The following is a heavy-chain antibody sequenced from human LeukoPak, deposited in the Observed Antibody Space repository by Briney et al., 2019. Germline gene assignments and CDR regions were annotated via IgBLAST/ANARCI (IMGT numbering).Heavy chain of an antibody. CDR3: ARVAHHYDDILTGYYSPDAFDI. Sequence: ASVTVSCKASGYTFTSYGILWLRPAPGQGLEWMGWINPYNGKTHYAQKLQGRVTMTTDTSTSTAYMELRSLRSDDTAVYYCARVAHHYDDILTGYYSPDAFDIWGQGTMVTVSS. D-gene: IGHD3-9*01. CDR1: GYTFTSYG. V-gene: IGHV1-18*01. J-gene: IGHJ3*02. CDR2: INPYNGKT.